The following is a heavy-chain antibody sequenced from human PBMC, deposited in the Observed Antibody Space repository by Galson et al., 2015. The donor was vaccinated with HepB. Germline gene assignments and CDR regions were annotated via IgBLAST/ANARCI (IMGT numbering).Heavy chain of an antibody. CDR3: AKVDQPNYYYYYMDV. J-gene: IGHJ6*03. CDR2: ISYDGSNK. Sequence: SLRLSCAASGFTFSGYGMHWVRQAPGKGLEWVAVISYDGSNKYYADSVKGRFTISRDNSKNTLYLQMNSLRAEDTAVYYCAKVDQPNYYYYYMDVWGKGTTVTVSS. V-gene: IGHV3-30*18. D-gene: IGHD2-2*03. CDR1: GFTFSGYG.